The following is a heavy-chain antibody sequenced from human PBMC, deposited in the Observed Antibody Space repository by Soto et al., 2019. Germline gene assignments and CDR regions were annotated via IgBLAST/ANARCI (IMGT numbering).Heavy chain of an antibody. J-gene: IGHJ6*02. D-gene: IGHD3-3*01. Sequence: QVQLVQSGAEVKKPGASVKVSCKASGYTFTSYGISWVRQAPGQGLEWMGWISAYNGNANYAQKLQGRVTMTTDTSTSTAYMELRSLRSDDTAVYYCARDQLGLRFLEWNSSGPYYYYGMDVWGQGTTVTVSS. CDR2: ISAYNGNA. CDR1: GYTFTSYG. CDR3: ARDQLGLRFLEWNSSGPYYYYGMDV. V-gene: IGHV1-18*01.